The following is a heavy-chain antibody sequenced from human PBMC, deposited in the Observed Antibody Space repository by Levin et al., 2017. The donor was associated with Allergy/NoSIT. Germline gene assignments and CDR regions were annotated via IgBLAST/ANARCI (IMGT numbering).Heavy chain of an antibody. CDR3: AGEPNSPYYYHYGLDV. D-gene: IGHD2/OR15-2a*01. Sequence: SSETLSLTCTVSGGSISDDSYYWAWVRQPPGTGLEWIGSIYYDGSAYYNPSLKTRLTISVDTSKNQFSLRLNSVTAAATAVYYCAGEPNSPYYYHYGLDVWGQGTTVTVSS. V-gene: IGHV4-39*07. CDR2: IYYDGSA. CDR1: GGSISDDSYY. J-gene: IGHJ6*02.